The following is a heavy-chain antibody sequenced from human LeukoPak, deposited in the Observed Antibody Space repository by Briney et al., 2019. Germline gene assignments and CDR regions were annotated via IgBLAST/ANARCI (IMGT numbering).Heavy chain of an antibody. CDR3: ARARFVVVPYYGMDV. J-gene: IGHJ6*02. CDR2: IYHSGST. D-gene: IGHD2-2*01. Sequence: SETLSLTCAVSGGSISSGGYSWSWIRQPPGKGLEWIGYIYHSGSTYYNPSLKSRVTISVDRSKNQFSLKLSSVTAADTAVYYCARARFVVVPYYGMDVWGQGTTVTVSS. CDR1: GGSISSGGYS. V-gene: IGHV4-30-2*01.